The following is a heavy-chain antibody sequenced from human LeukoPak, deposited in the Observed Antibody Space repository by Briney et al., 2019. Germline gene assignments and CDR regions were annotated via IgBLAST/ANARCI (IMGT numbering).Heavy chain of an antibody. CDR2: IIPILGIA. CDR3: AVGATFPFPIVY. CDR1: GGTFSSYA. D-gene: IGHD1-26*01. J-gene: IGHJ4*02. Sequence: ASVKVSCKASGGTFSSYAISWVRQAPGQGLEWMGRIIPILGIANYAQKFQGRVTITADKSTSTAYMELSSLRYEDTAVYYCAVGATFPFPIVYWGQRTLVTVS. V-gene: IGHV1-69*04.